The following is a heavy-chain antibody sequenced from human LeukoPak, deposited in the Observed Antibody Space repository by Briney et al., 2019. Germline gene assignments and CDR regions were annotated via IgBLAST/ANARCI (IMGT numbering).Heavy chain of an antibody. V-gene: IGHV3-23*01. CDR3: ASSLLTRGRGPSDY. Sequence: GGSLRLSCAASGFTFSSYAMSWVPQPPGKGLEWGSAISGSGGSTYYADSVKGRFTISRDNSKNTLCIQMSSLRTEDTAFYYCASSLLTRGRGPSDYWGQGTLVTVSS. CDR2: ISGSGGST. CDR1: GFTFSSYA. J-gene: IGHJ4*02. D-gene: IGHD3-16*01.